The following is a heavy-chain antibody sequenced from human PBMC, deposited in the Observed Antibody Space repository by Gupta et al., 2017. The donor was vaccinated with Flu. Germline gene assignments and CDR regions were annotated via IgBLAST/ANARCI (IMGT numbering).Heavy chain of an antibody. CDR1: GFTFSSYG. J-gene: IGHJ4*02. D-gene: IGHD6-19*01. V-gene: IGHV3-30*03. CDR3: QGSGAP. Sequence: QVQLVESGGGVVQPGRSLRLSCAASGFTFSSYGMHWVRQAPGKGLEWVAVISYDGSNKYYADSVKGRFTISRDNSKNTLYLQMNSLRAEDTAVYYCQGSGAPWGQGTLVTVSS. CDR2: ISYDGSNK.